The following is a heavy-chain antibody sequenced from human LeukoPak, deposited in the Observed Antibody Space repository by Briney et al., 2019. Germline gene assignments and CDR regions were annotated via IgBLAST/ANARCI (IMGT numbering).Heavy chain of an antibody. CDR3: ARDGAHDYGDYDFDY. V-gene: IGHV3-66*02. CDR1: GFTVSSNY. CDR2: IYSGGST. D-gene: IGHD4-17*01. J-gene: IGHJ4*02. Sequence: GGSLRLSCAASGFTVSSNYMSWVRQAPGKGLEWVSVIYSGGSTYYADSVKGRFTISGDNSKNTLYLQMNSLRAEDTAVYYCARDGAHDYGDYDFDYWGQGTLVTVSS.